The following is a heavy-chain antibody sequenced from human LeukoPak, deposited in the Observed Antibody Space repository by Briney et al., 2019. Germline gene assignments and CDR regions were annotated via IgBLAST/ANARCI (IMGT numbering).Heavy chain of an antibody. Sequence: ASVKVSCKASGYTFTSYYMHWVRQAPGQGLEWMGIINPSGGSTSYAQKFQGRVTMTRDTSTSTVYMGLSSLRSEDTAVYYCARGPDYYDSSGYYFDYWGQGTLVTVSS. CDR3: ARGPDYYDSSGYYFDY. V-gene: IGHV1-46*01. D-gene: IGHD3-22*01. CDR1: GYTFTSYY. J-gene: IGHJ4*02. CDR2: INPSGGST.